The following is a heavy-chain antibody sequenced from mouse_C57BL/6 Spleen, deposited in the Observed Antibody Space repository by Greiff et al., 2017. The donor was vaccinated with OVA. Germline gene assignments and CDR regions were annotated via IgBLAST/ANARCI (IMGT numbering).Heavy chain of an antibody. J-gene: IGHJ1*03. CDR1: GFTFSSYT. CDR2: ISGGGGNT. V-gene: IGHV5-9*01. CDR3: AREEEKKLVNWYFDV. Sequence: EVKLQESGGGLVKPGGSLKLSCAASGFTFSSYTMSWVRQTPEKRLEWVATISGGGGNTYYPDSVKGRFTISRDNAKNTLYLQMSSLRSEDTALYYCAREEEKKLVNWYFDVWGTGTTVTVSS. D-gene: IGHD2-13*01.